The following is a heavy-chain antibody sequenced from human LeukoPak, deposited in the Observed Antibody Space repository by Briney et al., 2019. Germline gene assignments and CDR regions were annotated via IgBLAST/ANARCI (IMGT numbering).Heavy chain of an antibody. CDR3: ARAIPMVRGVIDLGSFYYYMDV. D-gene: IGHD3-10*01. CDR2: IIPIFGTP. Sequence: GASVKASCKASGGTFSSYAISWVRQAPGQGLEWMGGIIPIFGTPNYAQKFQGRVTITTDESTSTAYMELSSLRSEDTAVYYCARAIPMVRGVIDLGSFYYYMDVWGKGTTVTVSS. J-gene: IGHJ6*03. V-gene: IGHV1-69*05. CDR1: GGTFSSYA.